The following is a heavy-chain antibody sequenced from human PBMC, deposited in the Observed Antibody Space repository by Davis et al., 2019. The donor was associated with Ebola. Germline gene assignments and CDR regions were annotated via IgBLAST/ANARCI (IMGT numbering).Heavy chain of an antibody. V-gene: IGHV3-64*01. J-gene: IGHJ4*02. Sequence: GESLKIPCAAPGFSVSSNYMSWVRQAPGQGLEYVSAISSNGGSTYYANSVKGRFTISRDNSKNTLYLQMGSLRAEDMAVYYCARAIAEGSGWYDYWGQGTLVTVPS. CDR1: GFSVSSNY. CDR2: ISSNGGST. CDR3: ARAIAEGSGWYDY. D-gene: IGHD6-19*01.